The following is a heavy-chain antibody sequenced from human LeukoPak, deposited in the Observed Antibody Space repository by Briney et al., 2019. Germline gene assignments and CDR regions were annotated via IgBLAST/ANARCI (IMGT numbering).Heavy chain of an antibody. CDR3: ARTSGYSTKFDY. CDR2: IYYSGST. D-gene: IGHD3-3*01. Sequence: PSETLSLTCTVSGGSISTSNYYWGWIRQPQGKGLEWIGYIYYSGSTNYNPSLKSRVTISVDTSKNQFSLKLSSVTAADTAVYYCARTSGYSTKFDYWGQGTLVTVSS. V-gene: IGHV4-61*05. J-gene: IGHJ4*02. CDR1: GGSISTSNYY.